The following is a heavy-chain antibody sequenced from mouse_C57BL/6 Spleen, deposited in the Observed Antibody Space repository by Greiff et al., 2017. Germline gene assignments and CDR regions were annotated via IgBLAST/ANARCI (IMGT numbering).Heavy chain of an antibody. J-gene: IGHJ2*01. CDR2: INYDGSST. CDR3: ARALSYYFDY. Sequence: EVMLVESEGGLVQPGSSMKLSCTASGFTFSDYYMAWVRQVPEKGLEWVANINYDGSSTYYLDSLKSRFIISRDNAKNILYLQMSSLKSEDTATYYCARALSYYFDYWGQGTTLTVSS. CDR1: GFTFSDYY. V-gene: IGHV5-16*01.